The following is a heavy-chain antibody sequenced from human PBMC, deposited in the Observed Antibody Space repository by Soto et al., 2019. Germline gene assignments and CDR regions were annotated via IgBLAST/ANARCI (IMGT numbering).Heavy chain of an antibody. CDR3: AKHWIQLWVEVSFDI. V-gene: IGHV3-23*01. CDR1: GFTFSSYA. CDR2: ISGSGGST. D-gene: IGHD5-18*01. Sequence: GGSLRLSCAASGFTFSSYAMSWVRQAPGKGLEWVSAISGSGGSTYYAGSVKGRFTISRDNSKNTLYLQMNSLRAEDTAVYYCAKHWIQLWVEVSFDIWGQGTMVTVPS. J-gene: IGHJ3*02.